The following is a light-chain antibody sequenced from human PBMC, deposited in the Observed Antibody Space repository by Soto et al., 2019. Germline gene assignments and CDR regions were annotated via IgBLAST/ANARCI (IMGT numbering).Light chain of an antibody. J-gene: IGKJ4*01. Sequence: DIQMTQSPSSVSVSVGDRVTINCRTSQGISSWLACYQQKPGQAAKLLIYAASSLQSGVPSRYSGSGSGTDFTLTISTLQPDDFATYSSHPAHSFPLTFGRGTQVQIK. V-gene: IGKV1-12*01. CDR3: HPAHSFPLT. CDR2: AAS. CDR1: QGISSW.